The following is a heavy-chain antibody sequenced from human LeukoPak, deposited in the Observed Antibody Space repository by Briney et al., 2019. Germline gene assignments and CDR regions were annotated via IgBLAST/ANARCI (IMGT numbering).Heavy chain of an antibody. J-gene: IGHJ4*02. V-gene: IGHV1-18*01. CDR2: ISTYSGNT. Sequence: ASVKVSCKAAGYSFAGYGISWVRQAPGQGLEWIGWISTYSGNTNYAHNLQGRSNVTTETSTSTAYMELRSLSSDDAAVYYCARVGAAPGHFDYWGQGTQLTVSS. D-gene: IGHD6-13*01. CDR3: ARVGAAPGHFDY. CDR1: GYSFAGYG.